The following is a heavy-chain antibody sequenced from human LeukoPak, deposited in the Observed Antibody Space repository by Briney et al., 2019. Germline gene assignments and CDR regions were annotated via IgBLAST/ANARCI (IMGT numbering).Heavy chain of an antibody. J-gene: IGHJ4*02. D-gene: IGHD6-19*01. Sequence: ASVKVSCKASGHTFTSYDINWVRQATGQGREWMGWMNPNSGNTGYAQKFQGRVTMTRNTSISTAYMELSSLRSEDTAVYYCARALAVADFEGYWGQGTLVTVSS. CDR1: GHTFTSYD. CDR2: MNPNSGNT. V-gene: IGHV1-8*01. CDR3: ARALAVADFEGY.